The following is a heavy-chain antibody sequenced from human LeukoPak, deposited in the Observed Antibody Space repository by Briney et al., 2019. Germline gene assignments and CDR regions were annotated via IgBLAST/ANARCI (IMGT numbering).Heavy chain of an antibody. V-gene: IGHV3-48*03. Sequence: GGSLRLSCAASGFTFSSYEMNWVRQAQGKGLEWVSYISSSGSTIYYADSVKGRFTISRDNAKNSLYLQMNSLRAEDTAVYYCARADYGSTYYFDYWGQGTLVTVSS. D-gene: IGHD3-10*01. J-gene: IGHJ4*02. CDR2: ISSSGSTI. CDR1: GFTFSSYE. CDR3: ARADYGSTYYFDY.